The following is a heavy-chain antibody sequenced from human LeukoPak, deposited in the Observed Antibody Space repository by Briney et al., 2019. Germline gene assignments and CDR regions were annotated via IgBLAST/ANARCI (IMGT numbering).Heavy chain of an antibody. V-gene: IGHV4-61*02. CDR1: GCSISSGSYY. Sequence: SQTLSLTCTVSGCSISSGSYYWSWIRQPAGKGLEWIGRIYTSGSTNYNPSLKSRVTISVDTSKNQFSLKLSSVTAADTAVYYCARTSYYYDSSGYYYYFDYWGQGTLVTVSS. D-gene: IGHD3-22*01. CDR3: ARTSYYYDSSGYYYYFDY. J-gene: IGHJ4*02. CDR2: IYTSGST.